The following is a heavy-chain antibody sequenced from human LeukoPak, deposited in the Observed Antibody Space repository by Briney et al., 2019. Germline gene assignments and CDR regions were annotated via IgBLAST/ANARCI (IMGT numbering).Heavy chain of an antibody. J-gene: IGHJ6*02. D-gene: IGHD2-2*02. Sequence: ASVKVSCKASGYTFTSYGINWVRPATGQGLEWMGWMNPNSGNTGYAQKFQGRVTMTRNTSISTAYMELSSLRSEDTAVYYCARLVKVVVVPAAIIRSYYYGMDVWGQGTTVTVSS. V-gene: IGHV1-8*02. CDR3: ARLVKVVVVPAAIIRSYYYGMDV. CDR2: MNPNSGNT. CDR1: GYTFTSYG.